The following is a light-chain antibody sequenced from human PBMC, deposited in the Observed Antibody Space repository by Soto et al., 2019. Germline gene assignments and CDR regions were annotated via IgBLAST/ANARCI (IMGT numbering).Light chain of an antibody. CDR3: QQYNNWPLT. CDR1: QSISSSF. V-gene: IGKV3-20*01. J-gene: IGKJ4*01. Sequence: EIVLTQSPGTLSLSPGERAALSCRASQSISSSFLAWYQHKPGQAPRLLIHGASSRATGIPDRFSGSGSGTDFTLTISRLDPEDFAIYYCQQYNNWPLTFGGGTKVDIK. CDR2: GAS.